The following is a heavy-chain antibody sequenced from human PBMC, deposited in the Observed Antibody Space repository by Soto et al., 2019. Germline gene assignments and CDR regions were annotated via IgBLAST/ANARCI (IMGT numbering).Heavy chain of an antibody. CDR1: GGTFSSYV. Sequence: QVQLVQSGAEVKKPGSSVKVSCKASGGTFSSYVISWLRQAPGQGLECMGGIIPQFGTANYAQKFQGRVTFSADESTTTAYMELRRLRSEASAVYFCARGWNDFPHWGQGTLVTVSS. V-gene: IGHV1-69*01. CDR3: ARGWNDFPH. J-gene: IGHJ1*01. CDR2: IIPQFGTA. D-gene: IGHD1-1*01.